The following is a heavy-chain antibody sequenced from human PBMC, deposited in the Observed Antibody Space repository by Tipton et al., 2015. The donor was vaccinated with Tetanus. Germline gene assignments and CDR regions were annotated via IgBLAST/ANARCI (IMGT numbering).Heavy chain of an antibody. Sequence: SLRLSCVGSGFTFGHHALHWVRQAPGKGLEWLAHVGDSGTIKHYADSVKDRFAISRDNAQNSIHLEIYNLRADDTAVYYCARDPGIGWFRDEFYLDSWGQGTLVTVSS. CDR2: VGDSGTIK. V-gene: IGHV3-11*01. CDR1: GFTFGHHA. D-gene: IGHD6-19*01. J-gene: IGHJ4*02. CDR3: ARDPGIGWFRDEFYLDS.